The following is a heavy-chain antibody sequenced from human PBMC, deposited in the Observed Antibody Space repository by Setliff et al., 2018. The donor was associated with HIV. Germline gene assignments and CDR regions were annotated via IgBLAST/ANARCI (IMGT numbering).Heavy chain of an antibody. Sequence: SETLSLTCTVSGGSISSGGYYWSWIRQHPGKGLEWIGYIFYKGSTFYNPSLKSRVSISVLRSTDQFFLRLNSVTADDTAVYYCAKGSGKITIYYYYMDVWGKGTTVTV. D-gene: IGHD3-3*01. CDR2: IFYKGST. CDR1: GGSISSGGYY. J-gene: IGHJ6*03. V-gene: IGHV4-31*03. CDR3: AKGSGKITIYYYYMDV.